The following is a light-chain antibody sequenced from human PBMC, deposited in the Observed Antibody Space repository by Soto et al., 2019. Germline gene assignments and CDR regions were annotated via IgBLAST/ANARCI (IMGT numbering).Light chain of an antibody. V-gene: IGLV2-14*01. CDR2: DVN. CDR1: NTDLGVYGY. CDR3: FSKISGFVYG. J-gene: IGLJ1*01. Sequence: QSLLAQPASVSGSFGQSITISCSGPNTDLGVYGYVSWYQHQPGKAPKLLIYDVNNRPSGISDRFSGSKSGDTASLTISGLQAEDEADYFCFSKISGFVYGFGTGTKLTVL.